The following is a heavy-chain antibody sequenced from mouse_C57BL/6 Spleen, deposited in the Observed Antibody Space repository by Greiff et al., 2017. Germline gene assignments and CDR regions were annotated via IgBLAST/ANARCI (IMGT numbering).Heavy chain of an antibody. D-gene: IGHD1-1*01. CDR3: TRRDYGSSYGYYAMDY. J-gene: IGHJ4*01. CDR2: IDPETGGT. CDR1: GYTFTDYE. V-gene: IGHV1-15*01. Sequence: VQLQQSGAELVRPGASVTLSCKASGYTFTDYEMHWVKQTPVHGLEWIGAIDPETGGTAYNQKFKGKAILTADKSSSTAYMELRSLTSADSAVYYCTRRDYGSSYGYYAMDYWGQGASVTVSS.